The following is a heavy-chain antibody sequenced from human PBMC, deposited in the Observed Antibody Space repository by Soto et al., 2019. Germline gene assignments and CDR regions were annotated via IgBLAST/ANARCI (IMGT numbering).Heavy chain of an antibody. D-gene: IGHD3-3*01. V-gene: IGHV3-7*03. CDR2: IKQDGSEK. CDR3: ESVQYYDFWSGYYPLYFDY. CDR1: GFTFSSYW. J-gene: IGHJ4*02. Sequence: EVQLVESGGGLVQPGGSLRLSCAASGFTFSSYWMSWVRQAPGKGLEWVANIKQDGSEKYYVDSVKGRFTISRDNAKNSLYLQINSLRAEDTAVYYCESVQYYDFWSGYYPLYFDYWGQVTLVTVSS.